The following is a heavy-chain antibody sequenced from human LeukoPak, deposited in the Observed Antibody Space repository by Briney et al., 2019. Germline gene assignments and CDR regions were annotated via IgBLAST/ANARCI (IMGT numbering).Heavy chain of an antibody. CDR1: GFXFSSYW. V-gene: IGHV3-74*01. J-gene: IGHJ4*02. CDR2: IDSDGSST. D-gene: IGHD2-15*01. CDR3: ARSGAPTPDY. Sequence: PGGSLRLSCAASGFXFSSYWMHWVRQAPGKGLVWVSRIDSDGSSTIYADSVKGRFTISRDNAKNTLNLQMNSLRAEDTALYYCARSGAPTPDYWGQGTLVIVSS.